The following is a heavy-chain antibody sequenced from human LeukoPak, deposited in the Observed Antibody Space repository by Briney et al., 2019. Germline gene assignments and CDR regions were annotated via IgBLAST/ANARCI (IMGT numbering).Heavy chain of an antibody. CDR2: IIPIFGTA. V-gene: IGHV1-69*13. CDR3: ARDALVGSLSRFNY. J-gene: IGHJ4*02. CDR1: GGTFSKYA. D-gene: IGHD1-26*01. Sequence: GASVKVSCKASGGTFSKYAISWVRQAPGKGLEWMGGIIPIFGTANYAQRFQGRVTITADESTSTAHMELSSLRSEDTAVYYCARDALVGSLSRFNYWGQGTLVTVSS.